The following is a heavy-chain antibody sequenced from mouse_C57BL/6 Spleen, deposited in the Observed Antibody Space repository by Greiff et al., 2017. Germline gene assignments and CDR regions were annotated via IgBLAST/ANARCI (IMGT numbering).Heavy chain of an antibody. CDR2: IYPGDGDT. CDR1: GYAFSSSW. Sequence: VQLQQSGPELVKPGASVKISCKASGYAFSSSWMNWVKQRPGKGLEWIGRIYPGDGDTNYNGKFKGKATLTADKSSSTAYMQLSSLTSEDSAVYFCARSRGDSSGLDAMDYWGQGTSVTVSS. V-gene: IGHV1-82*01. D-gene: IGHD3-2*02. CDR3: ARSRGDSSGLDAMDY. J-gene: IGHJ4*01.